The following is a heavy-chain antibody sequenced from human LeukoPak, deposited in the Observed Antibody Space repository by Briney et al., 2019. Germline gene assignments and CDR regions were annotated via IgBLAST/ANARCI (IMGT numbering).Heavy chain of an antibody. J-gene: IGHJ4*02. CDR1: EFTFNSYS. CDR3: ARDPFYYDAAGSDDY. Sequence: PGGSLRLSCAASEFTFNSYSFNWIRQPPGGRLEWVSSISSGSTYIYYSDSVKGRFTVSRDNAKNSLFLQMNNLRAEDTAVYYCARDPFYYDAAGSDDYWGQETLVTVSS. D-gene: IGHD3-22*01. V-gene: IGHV3-21*01. CDR2: ISSGSTYI.